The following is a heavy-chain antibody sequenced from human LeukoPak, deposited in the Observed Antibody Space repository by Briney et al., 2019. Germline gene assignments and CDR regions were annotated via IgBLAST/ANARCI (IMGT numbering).Heavy chain of an antibody. V-gene: IGHV4-4*07. CDR3: ARPIHYDILRPDAFDI. CDR2: IYSSGNT. CDR1: GGSISSYY. Sequence: PSETLSLTCTVSGGSISSYYWSWIRQPAGKGLEWIGRIYSSGNTNYNPSLKSRVTMSVDTSKNQFSLKLISVTAADTAVYYCARPIHYDILRPDAFDIWGQGTMVTVSS. D-gene: IGHD3-9*01. J-gene: IGHJ3*02.